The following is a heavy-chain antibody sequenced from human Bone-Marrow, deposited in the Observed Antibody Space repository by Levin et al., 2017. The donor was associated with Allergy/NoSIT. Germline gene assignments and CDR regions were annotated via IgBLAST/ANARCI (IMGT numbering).Heavy chain of an antibody. CDR3: ARVYSSSSGRAADN. CDR1: GFPFRSYE. J-gene: IGHJ4*02. CDR2: ISSSGRTT. V-gene: IGHV3-48*03. Sequence: LSLTCAASGFPFRSYEMNWVRQAPGKGLEWVSHISSSGRTTYYADSVKGRFTISRDNAKNSLYLQMNSLRAEDTAVYYCARVYSSSSGRAADNWGQGTLVTVSS. D-gene: IGHD6-6*01.